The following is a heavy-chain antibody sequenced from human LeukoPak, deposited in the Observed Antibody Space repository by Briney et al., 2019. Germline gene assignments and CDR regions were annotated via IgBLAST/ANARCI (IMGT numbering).Heavy chain of an antibody. Sequence: PGGSLRLSCVASGFTLSGSDMHWVRQASGKGLEWVGRIRSKANSYATAYAASMKGRFTISRDDSKNTAYLQMNSLKTEDTAVYYCTSPSAFYFGSGISRSVYYSMDVWGRGTPVTVSS. D-gene: IGHD3-10*01. CDR3: TSPSAFYFGSGISRSVYYSMDV. CDR2: IRSKANSYAT. V-gene: IGHV3-73*01. J-gene: IGHJ6*03. CDR1: GFTLSGSD.